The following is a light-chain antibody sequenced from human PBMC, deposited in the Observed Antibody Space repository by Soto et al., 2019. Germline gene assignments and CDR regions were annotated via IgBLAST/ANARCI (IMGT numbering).Light chain of an antibody. J-gene: IGLJ1*01. CDR2: SNN. Sequence: QSVLSQPPSASGTPGQRVTISCSGSSSNIGINFVYWYQQLPGTAPKLLIYSNNQRLSGVPDRLTGSRSGTSASLAIRGLQSEDEAEYYCAVWDDSLRGYVFGTGTKLTVL. CDR3: AVWDDSLRGYV. CDR1: SSNIGINF. V-gene: IGLV1-47*02.